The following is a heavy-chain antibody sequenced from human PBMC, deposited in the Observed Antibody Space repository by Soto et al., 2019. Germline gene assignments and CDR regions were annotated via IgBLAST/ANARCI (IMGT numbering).Heavy chain of an antibody. J-gene: IGHJ4*02. CDR1: GGSINNNGYF. CDR2: IYNSGST. Sequence: QVRLQESGPGVVEPSQTLSLTCTVSGGSINNNGYFWSWIRQPPGSGLEWIGHIYNSGSTYSNPSLKSRLTISVDTSKNQFSLKLSSVTAADTAVYYCARGPSGDKVDYWGQGTLVTVSS. CDR3: ARGPSGDKVDY. D-gene: IGHD1-26*01. V-gene: IGHV4-30-4*01.